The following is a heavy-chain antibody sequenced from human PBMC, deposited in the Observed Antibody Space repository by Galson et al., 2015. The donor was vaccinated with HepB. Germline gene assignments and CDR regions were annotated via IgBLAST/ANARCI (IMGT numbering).Heavy chain of an antibody. J-gene: IGHJ4*02. D-gene: IGHD3-22*01. Sequence: SLRLSCAASGFTFSNAWMNWVRQAPGKGLEWVARIKSVTDGGTTDYGAPVKGRFTISRDDLKTTLYLQMNSLKTEDTAVYYCSTFHLNYYDTSDNLDLDYWGQGTLVSVSS. CDR3: STFHLNYYDTSDNLDLDY. V-gene: IGHV3-15*07. CDR2: IKSVTDGGTT. CDR1: GFTFSNAW.